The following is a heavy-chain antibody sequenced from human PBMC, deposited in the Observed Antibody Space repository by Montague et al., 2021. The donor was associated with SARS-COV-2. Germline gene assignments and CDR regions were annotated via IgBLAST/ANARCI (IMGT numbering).Heavy chain of an antibody. D-gene: IGHD3-9*01. Sequence: SETLSLTCTVSGGSISRYYWNWIRQPPGKGLEWIAYIYYSGGTNXXPALKGGVTISVDTSKNQFSLKLSSVTAADTAVYYCARAREDYNLLTGYPYYFDYWGQGTLVTVSS. CDR1: GGSISRYY. CDR3: ARAREDYNLLTGYPYYFDY. J-gene: IGHJ4*02. V-gene: IGHV4-59*01. CDR2: IYYSGGT.